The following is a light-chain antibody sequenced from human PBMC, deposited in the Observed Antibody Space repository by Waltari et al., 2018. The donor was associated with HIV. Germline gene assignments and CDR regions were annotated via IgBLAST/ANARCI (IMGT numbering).Light chain of an antibody. J-gene: IGKJ5*01. CDR1: HVVSNNY. Sequence: EIVLTHSPDTLSLSPGESATLPGRASHVVSNNYLLWDHQIPGQAPRLLIYGASSRATGIPDRFSGSGSGTDFTLTISRLEPEDFAVYYCQQYHVTPFTFGQGTRLEIK. CDR3: QQYHVTPFT. CDR2: GAS. V-gene: IGKV3-20*01.